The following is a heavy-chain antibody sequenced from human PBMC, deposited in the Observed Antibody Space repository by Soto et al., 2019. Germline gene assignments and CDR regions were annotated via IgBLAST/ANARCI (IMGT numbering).Heavy chain of an antibody. Sequence: EVQLVESGGGLVQPGGSLRLSCAASGFTFSNYWMSWVRQAPGKGLEWVDNIKQDGTEKHYVDSVRGRFTISRDNAKNSLDLQMNSLTAEDTAVYYCAGVAIWGQGTLVTVSS. CDR2: IKQDGTEK. J-gene: IGHJ4*02. CDR1: GFTFSNYW. D-gene: IGHD5-12*01. V-gene: IGHV3-7*01. CDR3: AGVAI.